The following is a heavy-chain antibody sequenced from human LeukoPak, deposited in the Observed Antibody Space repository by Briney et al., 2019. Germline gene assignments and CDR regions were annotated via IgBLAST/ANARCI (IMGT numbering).Heavy chain of an antibody. J-gene: IGHJ4*02. CDR1: GFTFSSYA. D-gene: IGHD6-19*01. Sequence: GGSLRLSCAASGFTFSSYAMHWVRQAPGKGLEWVAVISYDGSNKYYADSVKGRFTISRDNSKNTLYLQMNSLRAEDTAVYYCATHSSGWYHLPFDYWGQGTLATVSS. CDR2: ISYDGSNK. V-gene: IGHV3-30-3*01. CDR3: ATHSSGWYHLPFDY.